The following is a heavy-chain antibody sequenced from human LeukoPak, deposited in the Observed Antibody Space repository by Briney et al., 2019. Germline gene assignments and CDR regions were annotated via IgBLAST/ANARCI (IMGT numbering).Heavy chain of an antibody. D-gene: IGHD6-19*01. V-gene: IGHV4-39*07. J-gene: IGHJ4*02. CDR3: ARAQVEDSSGWYGGLDY. CDR2: IYFAGST. CDR1: AGSISGSSYY. Sequence: SETLSLTCTVSAGSISGSSYYWGWIRQPPGKGPERIGSIYFAGSTYSNPSLKSRVTISVDTSNNQFSLKLSSVTAADTAVYYCARAQVEDSSGWYGGLDYWGQGTLVTVSS.